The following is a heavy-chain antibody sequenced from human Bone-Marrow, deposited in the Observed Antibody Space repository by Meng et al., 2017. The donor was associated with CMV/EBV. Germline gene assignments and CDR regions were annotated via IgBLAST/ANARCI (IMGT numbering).Heavy chain of an antibody. J-gene: IGHJ4*02. Sequence: GGSLRLSCAASGFTFTTYAMNWVRQAPGKGLEWVSSINTDSTYTSYTDSVKGRFTISRDDAKNSLYLQMNSLRADDTAMYYCARDRDASGCYNGDYFDFWGQGTLVTVSS. CDR3: ARDRDASGCYNGDYFDF. CDR2: INTDSTYT. D-gene: IGHD3-22*01. CDR1: GFTFTTYA. V-gene: IGHV3-21*06.